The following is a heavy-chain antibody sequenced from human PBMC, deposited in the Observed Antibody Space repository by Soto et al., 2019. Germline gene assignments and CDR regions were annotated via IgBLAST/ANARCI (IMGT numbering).Heavy chain of an antibody. Sequence: GGSLRLSCAASGFTFSSYAMSWVRQAPGKGLEWVSAISGSGGSTYYADSVKGRFTISRDNSKNSLYLQMNSLRAEDTAVYYCAREGAIDCSGGSCYSEIRYYYYGMDVWGQGTTVTVSS. CDR3: AREGAIDCSGGSCYSEIRYYYYGMDV. D-gene: IGHD2-15*01. CDR1: GFTFSSYA. J-gene: IGHJ6*02. V-gene: IGHV3-23*01. CDR2: ISGSGGST.